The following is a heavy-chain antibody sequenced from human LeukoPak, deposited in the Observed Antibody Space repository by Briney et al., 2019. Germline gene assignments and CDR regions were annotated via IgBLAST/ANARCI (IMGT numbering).Heavy chain of an antibody. J-gene: IGHJ4*02. CDR1: GFTFDDYG. Sequence: PGGSLRLSCAASGFTFDDYGMSWVPQAPGKGLKWVSDINWNGGSTGYADSVKGRFTISRDNAKNSLYLQMNSLRAEDTALYYCARESIIYYDSSGYSDYWGRGTLVTVSS. CDR3: ARESIIYYDSSGYSDY. CDR2: INWNGGST. V-gene: IGHV3-20*04. D-gene: IGHD3-22*01.